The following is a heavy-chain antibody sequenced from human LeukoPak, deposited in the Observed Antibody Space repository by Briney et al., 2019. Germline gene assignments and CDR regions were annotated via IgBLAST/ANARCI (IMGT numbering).Heavy chain of an antibody. J-gene: IGHJ5*02. CDR1: GGTFSSYA. V-gene: IGHV1-69*05. CDR2: IIPIFGTA. CDR3: ARVLGQQLVRGWFGP. Sequence: SVKVSCKASGGTFSSYAISWVRQAPGQGLEWMGGIIPIFGTANYAQKFQGRVTITTDESTSAAYMELSSLRSEDTAVYYCARVLGQQLVRGWFGPWGQGTLVTVSS. D-gene: IGHD6-13*01.